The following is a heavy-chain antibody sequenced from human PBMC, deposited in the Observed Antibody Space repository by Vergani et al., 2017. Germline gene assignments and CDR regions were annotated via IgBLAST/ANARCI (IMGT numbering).Heavy chain of an antibody. CDR2: IYTSGST. V-gene: IGHV4-4*07. CDR3: ARASXRALVGYYYDMDV. Sequence: QVQLQESGPGLVKPSETLSVTCTVSGGSISNYYWSWIRQPAGKGLEWIGRIYTSGSTNYNPSLKSRVTMSVDTSKNQFSLWVNSVTAADTAVYFCARASXRALVGYYYDMDVWGKGKTVVVSS. CDR1: GGSISNYY. J-gene: IGHJ6*04. D-gene: IGHD3-16*02.